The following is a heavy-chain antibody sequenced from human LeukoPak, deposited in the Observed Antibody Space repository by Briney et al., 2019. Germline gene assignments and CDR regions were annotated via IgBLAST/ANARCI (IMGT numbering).Heavy chain of an antibody. Sequence: GGSLRLSCAASGFTFSSYAMSWVRQAPGKGLEWVSAISGSGGSTYYADSVKGRFTISRDNSKNTLYLQMNSLRAEDTAVYYCAKDHRGYTGGEYYFDYWGQGTLVTVSS. J-gene: IGHJ4*02. V-gene: IGHV3-23*01. CDR3: AKDHRGYTGGEYYFDY. D-gene: IGHD3-22*01. CDR1: GFTFSSYA. CDR2: ISGSGGST.